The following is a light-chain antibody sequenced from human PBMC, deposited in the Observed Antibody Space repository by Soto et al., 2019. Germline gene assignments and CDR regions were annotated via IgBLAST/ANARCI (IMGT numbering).Light chain of an antibody. J-gene: IGKJ3*01. Sequence: EIVLTQSPGTLSLSPGERATLSCRASQSINSRYLAWYQQKPGQAPRLLIYGASSRATGIPDRSSGSGSGTDFTLTISRLEPEDFAVYYCQQFGSSPGFTFGPGTIVDIK. CDR3: QQFGSSPGFT. CDR2: GAS. V-gene: IGKV3-20*01. CDR1: QSINSRY.